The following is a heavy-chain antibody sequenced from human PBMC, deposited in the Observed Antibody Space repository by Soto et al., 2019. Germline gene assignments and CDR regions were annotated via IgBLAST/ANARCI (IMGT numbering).Heavy chain of an antibody. CDR3: ARPTSLGGNPFDY. CDR1: GFNLSKYW. J-gene: IGHJ4*02. CDR2: IDSDGRAP. Sequence: EVQLVESGGGLVQPGGSLRLSCAASGFNLSKYWMHWVRQAPGKGLVWVSRIDSDGRAPIYADSVKGRFTISRDNANNMLYLEINSLSPEDTAVYYCARPTSLGGNPFDYWGQGTLVTVSS. D-gene: IGHD2-15*01. V-gene: IGHV3-74*01.